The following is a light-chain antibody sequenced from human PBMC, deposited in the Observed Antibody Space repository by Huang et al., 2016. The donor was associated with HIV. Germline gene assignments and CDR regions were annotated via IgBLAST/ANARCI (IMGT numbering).Light chain of an antibody. V-gene: IGKV3-20*01. CDR3: QHYGGPVT. CDR2: GTS. CDR1: QTIGSAF. J-gene: IGKJ4*01. Sequence: EIVFTQSPATLSLSPGERATHSCRASQTIGSAFLAWYQHKPGQAPRLLIHGTSNRANGVSDRFSGSGSKTNFSLTIGSLEPEDSAVFYCQHYGGPVTFGGGTNVEIK.